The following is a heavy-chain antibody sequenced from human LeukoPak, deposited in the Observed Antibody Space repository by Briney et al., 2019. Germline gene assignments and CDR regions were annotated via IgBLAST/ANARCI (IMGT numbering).Heavy chain of an antibody. Sequence: SETLSLTCTVSGGSISSSTHYWGWIRRPPGKGLEWIASIHYSGTTYYNPSLDSRISTSVDTSKNQFSLRLSSVTAADTAVFYCARDSAYSGTYTPDVFDVWGQGTMVTVSS. CDR2: IHYSGTT. CDR1: GGSISSSTHY. D-gene: IGHD1-26*01. CDR3: ARDSAYSGTYTPDVFDV. J-gene: IGHJ3*01. V-gene: IGHV4-39*07.